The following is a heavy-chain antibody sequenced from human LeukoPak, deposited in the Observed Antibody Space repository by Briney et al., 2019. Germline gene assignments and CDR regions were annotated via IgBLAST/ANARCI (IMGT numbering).Heavy chain of an antibody. Sequence: SETLSLTCTVSGAPINYNYWSWVRQPAGKGLECIGYIYHRDNTNYNPSLESRVTISLDTSRSQFSLKLRSVTAADTAVYYCAGTHYDFWSAYLDSWGQGTLVTVSS. CDR1: GAPINYNY. J-gene: IGHJ4*02. CDR3: AGTHYDFWSAYLDS. CDR2: IYHRDNT. D-gene: IGHD3-3*01. V-gene: IGHV4-59*01.